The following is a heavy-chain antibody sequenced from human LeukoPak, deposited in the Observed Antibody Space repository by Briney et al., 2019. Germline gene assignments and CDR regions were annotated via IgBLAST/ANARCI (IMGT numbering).Heavy chain of an antibody. CDR2: IYTSGST. D-gene: IGHD4-17*01. CDR1: GGSISSGGYS. J-gene: IGHJ4*02. CDR3: ARVPRDDYGDYDGLDY. V-gene: IGHV4-61*02. Sequence: SQTLSLTCAVSGGSISSGGYSWSWIRQPPGKGLEWIGRIYTSGSTNYNPSLKSRVTMSVDTSKNQFSLKLSSVTAADTAVYYCARVPRDDYGDYDGLDYWGQGTLVTVSS.